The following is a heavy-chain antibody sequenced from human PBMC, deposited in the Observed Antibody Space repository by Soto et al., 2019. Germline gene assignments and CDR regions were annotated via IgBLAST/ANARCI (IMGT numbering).Heavy chain of an antibody. CDR2: IDPEDGKT. J-gene: IGHJ4*02. V-gene: IGHV1-24*01. CDR3: TTGASACRRDF. Sequence: QVQVVQSGGEAKKPGASVKVSCRVSGFTFSDLSIHWVRQSPGKGLEWMGGIDPEDGKTIYAPKYQGSITMTEDSSSDTAYLEVNKLMSNDTAFYYRTTGASACRRDFWGQGTLVTVSS. D-gene: IGHD6-13*01. CDR1: GFTFSDLS.